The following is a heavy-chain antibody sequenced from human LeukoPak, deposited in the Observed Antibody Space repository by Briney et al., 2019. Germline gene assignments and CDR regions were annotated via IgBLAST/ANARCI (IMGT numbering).Heavy chain of an antibody. J-gene: IGHJ4*02. CDR2: ISAYNGNT. Sequence: ASVKVSCKASGYTFSSYGITWVRQAPGQGLEWMGWISAYNGNTNYAQNLQGRVTMTTDTSTSTAYMELRSLRSDDTAVYYCARDRPAAYYDFWSGYTQFDYWGQGTLVTVSS. CDR1: GYTFSSYG. V-gene: IGHV1-18*01. CDR3: ARDRPAAYYDFWSGYTQFDY. D-gene: IGHD3-3*01.